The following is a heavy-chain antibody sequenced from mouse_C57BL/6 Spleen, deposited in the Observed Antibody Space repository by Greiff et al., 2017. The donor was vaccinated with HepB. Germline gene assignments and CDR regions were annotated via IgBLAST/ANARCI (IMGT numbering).Heavy chain of an antibody. Sequence: VQLQQPGAELVKPGASVKLSCKASGYTFTSYWMHWVKQRPGQGLEWIGMINPNSGSTNYNEKFKSKATLTVDKSSSTAYMQLSSLTSEDSAVYYCARYSNYYGSSTLDYWGQGTTLTVSS. CDR1: GYTFTSYW. J-gene: IGHJ2*01. D-gene: IGHD1-1*01. CDR2: INPNSGST. CDR3: ARYSNYYGSSTLDY. V-gene: IGHV1-64*01.